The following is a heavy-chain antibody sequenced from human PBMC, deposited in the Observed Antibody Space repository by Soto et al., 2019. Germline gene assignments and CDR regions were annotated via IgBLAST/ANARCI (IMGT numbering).Heavy chain of an antibody. Sequence: EVQLVESGGGLVQPGGSLRLSCAASGFTFSSYAMHWVRQAPGKGLEYVSAISSNGGSTYYANSVKGRFTISRDNSKNTLYLQMGSLRAEDMAVYYCAASSGWYEVGFDYWGQGTLVTVSS. CDR3: AASSGWYEVGFDY. V-gene: IGHV3-64*01. J-gene: IGHJ4*02. CDR1: GFTFSSYA. CDR2: ISSNGGST. D-gene: IGHD6-19*01.